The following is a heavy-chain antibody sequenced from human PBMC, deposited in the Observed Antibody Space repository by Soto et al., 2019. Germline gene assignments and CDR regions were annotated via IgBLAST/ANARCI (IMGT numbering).Heavy chain of an antibody. Sequence: GASVKVSCKGSGGTFSRYAISWVRQAAGQGLEWMGGTIPIFGTDNYAQTSQGRVTITAAESTSTAYMELSSLRSEDTAVYDCAGSGDDYVRGWRFDPWGQGTLVTVSS. CDR2: TIPIFGTD. V-gene: IGHV1-69*13. CDR3: AGSGDDYVRGWRFDP. CDR1: GGTFSRYA. D-gene: IGHD5-12*01. J-gene: IGHJ5*02.